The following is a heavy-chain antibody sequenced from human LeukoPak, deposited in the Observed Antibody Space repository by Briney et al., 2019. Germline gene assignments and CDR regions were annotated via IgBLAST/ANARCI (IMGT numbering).Heavy chain of an antibody. CDR3: ARSWGIFGVVRYAFDI. V-gene: IGHV4-39*01. CDR2: IYYSGST. J-gene: IGHJ3*02. D-gene: IGHD3-3*01. Sequence: PSETLSLTCTVSGGSISSSSYYWGWIRQPPGKGLEWIGSIYYSGSTYYNPSLKSRVTISVDTSKNQFSLKLSSVTAADTAVYYCARSWGIFGVVRYAFDIWGQGTMVTVSS. CDR1: GGSISSSSYY.